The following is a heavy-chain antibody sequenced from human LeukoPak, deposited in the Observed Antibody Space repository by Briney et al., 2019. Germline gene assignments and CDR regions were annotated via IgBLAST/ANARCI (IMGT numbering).Heavy chain of an antibody. J-gene: IGHJ6*03. Sequence: GRSLRLSCAASGFTFSNYAMHWVRQAPDKGLEWVAFIRYDGSNKYYADSVKGRFTISRDNSKNTLYLQMNSLRAEDTAVYYCAKVWGSGSYYYYMDVWGKGTTVTVSS. V-gene: IGHV3-30*02. CDR2: IRYDGSNK. CDR1: GFTFSNYA. CDR3: AKVWGSGSYYYYMDV. D-gene: IGHD3-10*01.